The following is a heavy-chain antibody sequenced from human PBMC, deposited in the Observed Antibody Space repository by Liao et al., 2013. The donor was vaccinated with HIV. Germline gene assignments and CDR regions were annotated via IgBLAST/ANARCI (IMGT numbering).Heavy chain of an antibody. CDR3: ARGEAVPALNLLIGPLNY. CDR1: GGSINSGLYY. V-gene: IGHV4-61*02. D-gene: IGHD2-21*01. J-gene: IGHJ4*02. CDR2: ILTSGNT. Sequence: QVQLQESGPGLVKPSQTLSLTCTVSGGSINSGLYYWTWIRQPAGKRLEWIGRILTSGNTNYNPSLRSRVTISLDTSKTHFSLKLTSVNAADTAVYYCARGEAVPALNLLIGPLNYWGPGTLVSVSS.